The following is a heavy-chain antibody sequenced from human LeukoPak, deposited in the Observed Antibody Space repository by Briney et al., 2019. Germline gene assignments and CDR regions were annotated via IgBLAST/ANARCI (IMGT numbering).Heavy chain of an antibody. J-gene: IGHJ6*02. Sequence: GGSLRLSCAASGFTFSSYGMHWVRQAPGKGLEWVAVISYDGSNKYYADSVKGRFTISRDNSKNTLYLQMNSLRAEDTAVYYCAKDLQRDYGDYASRYYYYYGMDVWGQGTTVTVSS. D-gene: IGHD4-17*01. V-gene: IGHV3-30*18. CDR3: AKDLQRDYGDYASRYYYYYGMDV. CDR1: GFTFSSYG. CDR2: ISYDGSNK.